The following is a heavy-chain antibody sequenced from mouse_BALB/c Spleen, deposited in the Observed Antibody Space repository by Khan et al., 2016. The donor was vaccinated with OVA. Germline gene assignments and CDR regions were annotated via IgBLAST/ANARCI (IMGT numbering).Heavy chain of an antibody. D-gene: IGHD2-14*01. V-gene: IGHV9-3-1*01. CDR3: ARVGYSGTMDY. J-gene: IGHJ4*01. CDR2: INTYTGEP. Sequence: QIQLVQSGPELKKPGEPVKISCKASGYTFKKNGMNWAKQAPGKGLKWMGWINTYTGEPTYADDFKGRFAFSLETSASTAYLQINSLKNEDTATYFCARVGYSGTMDYWGQGTSVTVSS. CDR1: GYTFKKNG.